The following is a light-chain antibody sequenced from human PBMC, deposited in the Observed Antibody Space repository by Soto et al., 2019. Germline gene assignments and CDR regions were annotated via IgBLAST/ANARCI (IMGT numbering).Light chain of an antibody. CDR3: SSYTSSSTHV. Sequence: QSVLTQPASVSGSPGQSITISCTGTSSDIDAFTFVSWYQQHPGKVPKLMIFDVNRRPSGVSDRFSGSKSGNTASLTISGLQAEDEGDYYCSSYTSSSTHVFGSGTKLTVL. V-gene: IGLV2-14*03. CDR2: DVN. CDR1: SSDIDAFTF. J-gene: IGLJ1*01.